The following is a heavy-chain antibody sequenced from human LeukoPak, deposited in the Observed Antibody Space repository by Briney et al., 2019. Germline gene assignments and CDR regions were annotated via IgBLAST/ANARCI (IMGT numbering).Heavy chain of an antibody. V-gene: IGHV1-2*02. Sequence: ASVKVSCKASGYPFTDYYMHWVRQAPGQGLEWMGWINPNRGGTDYAQKFQGRVTMTRDTSISTAYMELSRLRYDDTAVYYCANGNRFRNWGQGTLGNGSS. D-gene: IGHD1/OR15-1a*01. CDR2: INPNRGGT. J-gene: IGHJ4*02. CDR1: GYPFTDYY. CDR3: ANGNRFRN.